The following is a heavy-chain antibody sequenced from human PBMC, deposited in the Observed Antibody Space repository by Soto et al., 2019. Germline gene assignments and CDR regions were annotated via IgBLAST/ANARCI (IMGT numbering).Heavy chain of an antibody. D-gene: IGHD3-10*01. Sequence: QVQLVQSGAEVKKPGSSVKVSCKASGGTFSSYAISWVRQAPGPGLEWMGGIIPIFGTANYAQKFQGGVTITADESTSTAYMELSSLRSEDTAVYYCAREREPMVWFDPWGQGTLVTVSS. J-gene: IGHJ5*02. V-gene: IGHV1-69*01. CDR2: IIPIFGTA. CDR1: GGTFSSYA. CDR3: AREREPMVWFDP.